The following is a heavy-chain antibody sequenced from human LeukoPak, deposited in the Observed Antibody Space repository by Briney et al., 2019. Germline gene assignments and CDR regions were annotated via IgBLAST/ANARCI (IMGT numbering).Heavy chain of an antibody. CDR1: GGSISDTNY. V-gene: IGHV4-4*02. Sequence: SGTLSLTCVVSGGSISDTNYWSWVRQSPGKGLEWIGEIFHTGRTNSNPSLKSRATLSVDKSKNQFSLKLSSVTAADTAVYYCARYSPTSNWFDPWGQGTLVTVSS. CDR3: ARYSPTSNWFDP. J-gene: IGHJ5*02. D-gene: IGHD6-13*01. CDR2: IFHTGRT.